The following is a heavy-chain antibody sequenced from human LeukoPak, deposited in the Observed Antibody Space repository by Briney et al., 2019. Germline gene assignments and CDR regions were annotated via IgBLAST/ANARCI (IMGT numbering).Heavy chain of an antibody. Sequence: PGGSLRLSCAASGFTFDSYAMTWVRQAPAKGLEWVSSISSSGGSTYYEDSVKGRFTISRDNSKNTLYLQMNSLGAEDTAVYYCAKDQPSPRPSWFDTWGQGTLVTVSS. J-gene: IGHJ5*02. CDR2: ISSSGGST. V-gene: IGHV3-23*01. CDR3: AKDQPSPRPSWFDT. CDR1: GFTFDSYA.